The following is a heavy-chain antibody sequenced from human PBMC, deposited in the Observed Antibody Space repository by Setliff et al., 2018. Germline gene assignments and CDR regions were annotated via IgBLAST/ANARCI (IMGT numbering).Heavy chain of an antibody. Sequence: SETLSLTCTVSGGSISGTSTETYLWSWIRQPPGKGLEFIGYVFFNGAAKYDPSLKSRVAISVDTSKEQFSLKLGSVTAADTAVYFCARGGTYRYFDYWGQGAQVTVSS. CDR3: ARGGTYRYFDY. V-gene: IGHV4-61*01. CDR2: VFFNGAA. J-gene: IGHJ4*02. D-gene: IGHD3-16*02. CDR1: GGSISGTSTETYL.